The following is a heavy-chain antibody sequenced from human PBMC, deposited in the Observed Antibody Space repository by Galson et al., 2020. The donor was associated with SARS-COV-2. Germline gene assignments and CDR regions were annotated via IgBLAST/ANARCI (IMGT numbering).Heavy chain of an antibody. CDR1: GFTFSDCA. Sequence: PGGSLRLSCAVSGFTFSDCAMHWVRQAPGKGLEWVAVIWYDGRNKYYADSVKGRFTISRDNSKNTLYLQMNSLRAEDTAVYYCAREGGSGIVAAPVDYWGQGTLSPSPQ. CDR3: AREGGSGIVAAPVDY. V-gene: IGHV3-33*01. J-gene: IGHJ4*02. D-gene: IGHD6-6*01. CDR2: IWYDGRNK.